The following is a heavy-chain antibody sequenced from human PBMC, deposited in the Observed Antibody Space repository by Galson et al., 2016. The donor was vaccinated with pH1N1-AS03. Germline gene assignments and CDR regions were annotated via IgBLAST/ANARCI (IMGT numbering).Heavy chain of an antibody. J-gene: IGHJ3*02. D-gene: IGHD3-3*01. CDR3: ARRFVERLLDDLSEAFYM. V-gene: IGHV4-59*12. CDR2: ISRSGST. CDR1: GDSIRSND. Sequence: SETLSLTCSVSGDSIRSNDWSWIRQSPGKGLEFIGYISRSGSTNYNPSLKSRATISVDTSNSRFSLSLRSATAADRAVYFCARRFVERLLDDLSEAFYMWGQGTMVTVSS.